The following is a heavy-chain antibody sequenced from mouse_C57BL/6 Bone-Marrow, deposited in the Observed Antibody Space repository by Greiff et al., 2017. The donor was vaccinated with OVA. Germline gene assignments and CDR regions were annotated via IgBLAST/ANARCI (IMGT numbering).Heavy chain of an antibody. Sequence: EVKLVESGPGLVKPSQSLSLTCSVTGYSITSGYYWNWIRQFPGNKLEWMGYISYDGSNNYNPSLKNRISITRDTSKNQFFLKLNSVTTEDTATYYCAVSIYYDYDEAYWGQGTLVTVSA. D-gene: IGHD2-4*01. CDR3: AVSIYYDYDEAY. CDR1: GYSITSGYY. V-gene: IGHV3-6*01. J-gene: IGHJ3*01. CDR2: ISYDGSN.